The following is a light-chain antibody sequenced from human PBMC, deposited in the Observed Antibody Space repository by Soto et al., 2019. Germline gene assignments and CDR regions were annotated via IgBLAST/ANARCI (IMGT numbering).Light chain of an antibody. V-gene: IGKV3-15*01. J-gene: IGKJ5*01. CDR2: GAS. CDR3: QQYNTWPPIT. Sequence: MTHAPSSLSASIRYRVTITCLASQSVRSNLAWYQQKPGQAPRLLIYGASTRATGLPARFSGSGSGTDFTLTISSLQSEDFAVYYCQQYNTWPPITFGQGTRLEIK. CDR1: QSVRSN.